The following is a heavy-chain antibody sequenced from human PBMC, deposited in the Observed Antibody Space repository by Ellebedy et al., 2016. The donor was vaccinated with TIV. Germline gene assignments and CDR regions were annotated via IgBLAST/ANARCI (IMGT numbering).Heavy chain of an antibody. V-gene: IGHV1-69*13. J-gene: IGHJ6*03. Sequence: ASVKVSCXTSGGTFSSYAVSWVRQAPGQGLEWMGGIIGMFGTTTDAQKFQGRITVSADESTSTAYMELTSLRSDDTAVYYCARAHTYYFYYMGVWGKGTTVTVSS. CDR2: IIGMFGTT. CDR3: ARAHTYYFYYMGV. CDR1: GGTFSSYA.